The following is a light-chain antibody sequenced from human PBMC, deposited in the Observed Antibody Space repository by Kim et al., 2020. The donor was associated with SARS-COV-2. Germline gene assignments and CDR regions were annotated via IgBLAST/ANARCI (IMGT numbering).Light chain of an antibody. CDR1: QSISSW. J-gene: IGKJ2*01. CDR3: QQYNSYSYT. V-gene: IGKV1-5*01. CDR2: DAS. Sequence: GDRCTITCRASQSISSWLAWYQQKPGKAPKLLIYDASSLESGVPSRFSGSGSGTEFTLTISSLQPDDFATYYCQQYNSYSYTFGQGTKLEI.